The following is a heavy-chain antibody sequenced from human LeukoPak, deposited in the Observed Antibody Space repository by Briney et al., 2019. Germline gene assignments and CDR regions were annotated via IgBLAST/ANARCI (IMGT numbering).Heavy chain of an antibody. CDR3: AKDDSSGYYMGIFDY. CDR2: ISWNSGSI. J-gene: IGHJ4*02. Sequence: PGGSLTLSCAASGFTFDDYAMHWVRQAPGKGLEWVSGISWNSGSIGYADSVKGRFTISRDNAKNSLYLQMNSLRAEDTALYYCAKDDSSGYYMGIFDYWGQGTLVTVSS. V-gene: IGHV3-9*01. D-gene: IGHD3-22*01. CDR1: GFTFDDYA.